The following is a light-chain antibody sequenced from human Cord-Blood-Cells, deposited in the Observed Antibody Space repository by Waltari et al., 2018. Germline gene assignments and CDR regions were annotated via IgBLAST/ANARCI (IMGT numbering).Light chain of an antibody. V-gene: IGLV2-14*01. CDR3: SSYTSSSTLEV. Sequence: QSALTQPASVSGSPGQPITIPCTGTSSDVGGYNSVYYYQQHPGKAPKLMIYDGSNRPSGVSNRFSGSKSGNTASLTISGLQAEDEADYYCSSYTSSSTLEVFGGGTKLTVL. J-gene: IGLJ3*02. CDR2: DGS. CDR1: SSDVGGYNS.